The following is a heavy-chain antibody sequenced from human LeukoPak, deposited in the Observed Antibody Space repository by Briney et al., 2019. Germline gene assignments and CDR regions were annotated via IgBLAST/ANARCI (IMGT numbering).Heavy chain of an antibody. J-gene: IGHJ4*02. Sequence: GGSLRLPCAASGFTFSSYGMHWVRQGPGKGLERVAVISYDGSNKYYADSVKGRFTISRDNSKNTLYLQMNSLRAEDTAVYYCAKDLLNYAGDDFDYWGQGTLVTVSS. CDR3: AKDLLNYAGDDFDY. D-gene: IGHD4-23*01. V-gene: IGHV3-30*18. CDR2: ISYDGSNK. CDR1: GFTFSSYG.